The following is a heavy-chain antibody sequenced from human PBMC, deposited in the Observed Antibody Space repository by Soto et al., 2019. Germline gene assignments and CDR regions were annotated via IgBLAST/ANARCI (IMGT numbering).Heavy chain of an antibody. CDR1: GYRFTSYW. Sequence: PGESLKISCKGSGYRFTSYWIGWARQMPGKGLEWMGIINPGDSDTRYSPSFQGQVTISADKSISTAYLQWSSLEASDTATYYCARRPSLIYGMDVWGQGTTVTVSS. CDR2: INPGDSDT. CDR3: ARRPSLIYGMDV. J-gene: IGHJ6*02. V-gene: IGHV5-51*01.